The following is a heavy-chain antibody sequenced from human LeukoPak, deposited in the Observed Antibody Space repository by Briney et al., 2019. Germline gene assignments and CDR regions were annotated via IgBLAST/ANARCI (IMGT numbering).Heavy chain of an antibody. J-gene: IGHJ4*02. D-gene: IGHD2-2*01. V-gene: IGHV1-18*01. CDR2: ISAYNGNT. CDR3: ARGPRTLYCSSTSCHPEGY. Sequence: ASVKVSCKASGYTFTSYGISWVRQAPGQGLEWMGWISAYNGNTNYAQKLQGRVTMTTDTSTSTAYMELRSLRSDDTAVYYCARGPRTLYCSSTSCHPEGYWGQGTLVTVSS. CDR1: GYTFTSYG.